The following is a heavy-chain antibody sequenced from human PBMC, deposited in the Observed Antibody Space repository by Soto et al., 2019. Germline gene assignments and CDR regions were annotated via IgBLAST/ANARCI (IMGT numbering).Heavy chain of an antibody. Sequence: QVQLQESGPGLVRPSETLSLTCTVSGGSISSYYWSWIRQPVGKGLEWIGHIYTSGSTNYNPSLKNRVTMSVDTSKNQFSLRLSSVTAADTAVYYCAREGLDWSIEGMDVWGRGTTVTVSS. CDR3: AREGLDWSIEGMDV. CDR2: IYTSGST. CDR1: GGSISSYY. V-gene: IGHV4-4*07. D-gene: IGHD3-9*01. J-gene: IGHJ6*02.